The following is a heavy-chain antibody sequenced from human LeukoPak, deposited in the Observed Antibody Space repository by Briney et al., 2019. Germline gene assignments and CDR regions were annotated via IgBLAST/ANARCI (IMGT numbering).Heavy chain of an antibody. V-gene: IGHV1-2*02. CDR3: ARARGAMPIDY. CDR1: GYAFTDFY. J-gene: IGHJ4*02. CDR2: INPNSGGT. D-gene: IGHD3-16*01. Sequence: GASVKVSCKASGYAFTDFYMHWVRQAPGQGREWMGWINPNSGGTNYAQKFEDRVTMTRDTSLSTASMGLSRLRSNDTAMYYCARARGAMPIDYWGQGTLVTVSS.